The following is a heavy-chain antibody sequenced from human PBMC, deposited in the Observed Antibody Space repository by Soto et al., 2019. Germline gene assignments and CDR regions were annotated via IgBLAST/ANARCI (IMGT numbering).Heavy chain of an antibody. Sequence: KPSETLSLTCTVSGGSVSSGSYYWSWIRQPPGKGLEWIGYIYYSGSTNYNPSLKSRVTISVDTSKNQFSLKLSSVTAADTAVYYCARVIMIFGVANLGSYFDYWGQGTRVTVSS. CDR2: IYYSGST. J-gene: IGHJ4*02. CDR3: ARVIMIFGVANLGSYFDY. D-gene: IGHD3-3*01. V-gene: IGHV4-61*01. CDR1: GGSVSSGSYY.